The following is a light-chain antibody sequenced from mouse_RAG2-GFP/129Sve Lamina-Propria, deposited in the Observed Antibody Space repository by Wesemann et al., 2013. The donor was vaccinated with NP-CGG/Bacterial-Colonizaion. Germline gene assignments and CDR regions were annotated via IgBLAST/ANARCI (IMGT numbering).Light chain of an antibody. Sequence: QIVLTQSPAITSASPGEKVTMTCSASSSVSYMYWYQQKPGSSPRLWIYDTSNLVSGVPARFSGSRSGTSYSLTISSMEAEDAATYYCQQYSGYPYTFGGGDQAGNKT. CDR1: SSVSY. J-gene: IGKJ2*01. V-gene: IGKV4-62*01. CDR2: DTS. CDR3: QQYSGYPYT.